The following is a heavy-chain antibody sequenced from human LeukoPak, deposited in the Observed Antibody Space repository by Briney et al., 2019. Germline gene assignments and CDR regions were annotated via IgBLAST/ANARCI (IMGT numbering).Heavy chain of an antibody. CDR2: ISYDGSNK. J-gene: IGHJ6*03. CDR1: GFTFSSYA. Sequence: GGSLRLSCAASGFTFSSYAMHWVRQAPGKGLEWVAVISYDGSNKYYADSVKGRFTISRDNSKNTLYLQMNSLRAEDTAVYYCARDSGDTVTTSIYYYYYMDVWGKGTTVTVSS. D-gene: IGHD4-11*01. V-gene: IGHV3-30-3*01. CDR3: ARDSGDTVTTSIYYYYYMDV.